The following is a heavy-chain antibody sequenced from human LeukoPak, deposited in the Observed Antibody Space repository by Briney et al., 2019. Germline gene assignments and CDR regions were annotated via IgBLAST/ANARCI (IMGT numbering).Heavy chain of an antibody. Sequence: SETLSLTCAVYGGSFSGYYWSWLRQPPGKGLEWSGEINHSGSTNYNPSLNSRVPISVDTSKNQFSLKLSSVTAADTAVYYCARGAATGYYFDYWGQGTLVTVSS. CDR2: INHSGST. J-gene: IGHJ4*02. CDR1: GGSFSGYY. D-gene: IGHD6-25*01. V-gene: IGHV4-34*01. CDR3: ARGAATGYYFDY.